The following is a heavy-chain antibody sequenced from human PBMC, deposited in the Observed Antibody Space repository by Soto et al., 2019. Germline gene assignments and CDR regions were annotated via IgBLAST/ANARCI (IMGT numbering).Heavy chain of an antibody. CDR3: ARDNNILTGYLDY. Sequence: PGGSLRLSCAASGFTFSSYGMHWVRQAPGKGLEWVAVIWYDGSKKDYADSVKGRFTISRDNSKNTLYLQVNSLRAEDTAVYYCARDNNILTGYLDYWGQGTPVTVSS. CDR1: GFTFSSYG. D-gene: IGHD3-9*01. CDR2: IWYDGSKK. V-gene: IGHV3-33*08. J-gene: IGHJ4*02.